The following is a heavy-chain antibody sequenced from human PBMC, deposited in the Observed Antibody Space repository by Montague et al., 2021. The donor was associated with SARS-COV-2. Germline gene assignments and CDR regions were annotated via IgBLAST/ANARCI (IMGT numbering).Heavy chain of an antibody. Sequence: SETLSLTCTVSDDSIRRSTYYWGWIRQPPGKGLEWIGSVNYGGSNYYHPSLKSRVTISVDTSKNQFSLKLSSVTAADTAVYYCAREDRWNWFDPWGQGTLVIVSS. CDR1: DDSIRRSTYY. D-gene: IGHD5-24*01. CDR3: AREDRWNWFDP. J-gene: IGHJ5*02. CDR2: VNYGGSN. V-gene: IGHV4-39*07.